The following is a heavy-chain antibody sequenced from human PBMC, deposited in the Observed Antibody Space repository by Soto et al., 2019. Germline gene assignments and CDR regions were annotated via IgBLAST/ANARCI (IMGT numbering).Heavy chain of an antibody. D-gene: IGHD3-3*01. V-gene: IGHV1-46*01. CDR1: GYTFTTYN. Sequence: GASVKVSCKASGYTFTTYNIHWVRQAPGQGLEWMAIIDPSGGSTTYAQKFQGRITVTRDTSTSTVYMELSSLRAEDTALYYCARDADHRDYWSGYALRYHVMDVWGQGTTVTVSS. CDR3: ARDADHRDYWSGYALRYHVMDV. CDR2: IDPSGGST. J-gene: IGHJ6*02.